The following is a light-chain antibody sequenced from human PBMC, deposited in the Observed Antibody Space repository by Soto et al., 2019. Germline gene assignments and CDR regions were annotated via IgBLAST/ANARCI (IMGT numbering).Light chain of an antibody. Sequence: QSALTQPASVSGSPGQSITISCTGTRSDVGKYDLVSWYQQHPGKAPKVIIYEATKRPSGVSNRFSGSKSGNTASLTISGLQTEDEADYYCCSYAGDNFSMLFGGGTKLTVL. CDR3: CSYAGDNFSML. J-gene: IGLJ2*01. V-gene: IGLV2-23*01. CDR2: EAT. CDR1: RSDVGKYDL.